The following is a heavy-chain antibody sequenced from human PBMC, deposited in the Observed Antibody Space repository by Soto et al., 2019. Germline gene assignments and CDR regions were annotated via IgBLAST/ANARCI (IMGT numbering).Heavy chain of an antibody. V-gene: IGHV3-30-3*02. J-gene: IGHJ4*01. Sequence: GGSVRLCFAASGFSLTSYTIRWVRQSPGKVLDXVTFISSDGDKNIYADSVKGRFTVCRDDSKNTVFLQMSSLSPADTAIYYCATERYSYGRYFDFWGHGTPVTVSS. CDR1: GFSLTSYT. CDR2: ISSDGDKN. CDR3: ATERYSYGRYFDF. D-gene: IGHD5-18*01.